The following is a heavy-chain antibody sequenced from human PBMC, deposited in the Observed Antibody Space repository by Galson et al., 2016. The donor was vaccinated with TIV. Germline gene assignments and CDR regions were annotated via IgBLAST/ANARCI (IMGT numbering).Heavy chain of an antibody. CDR1: GFIFNNAW. J-gene: IGHJ6*02. D-gene: IGHD1-26*01. Sequence: SLRLSCAVSGFIFNNAWMSWVRQAPGRGLEWVGRIKSNFDGGTTDYAAPVKGRFTISRDDSKNTLYLQMNSLKTEDTAVYYCTTGAQLVGSTYYWGQGTTVTVS. V-gene: IGHV3-15*01. CDR2: IKSNFDGGTT. CDR3: TTGAQLVGSTYY.